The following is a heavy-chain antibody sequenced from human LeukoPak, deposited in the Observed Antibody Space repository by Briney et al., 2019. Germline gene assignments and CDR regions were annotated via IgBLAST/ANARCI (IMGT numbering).Heavy chain of an antibody. V-gene: IGHV4-61*02. J-gene: IGHJ2*01. CDR1: GASISSGSYY. CDR3: AKAKVTTMVFDL. Sequence: PSGTLSLTCTVSGASISSGSYYWSWTRQPAGKGLEWIGRMFPSGDTKYNPSFRSRVAITVDTSRNLFSLTLASVTAADTATYYCAKAKVTTMVFDLWGRGTQVTVSS. D-gene: IGHD4/OR15-4a*01. CDR2: MFPSGDT.